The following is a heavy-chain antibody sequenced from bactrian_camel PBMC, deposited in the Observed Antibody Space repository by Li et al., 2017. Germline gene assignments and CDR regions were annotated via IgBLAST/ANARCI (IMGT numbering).Heavy chain of an antibody. CDR2: IDSEGTT. D-gene: IGHD4*01. V-gene: IGHV3S53*01. CDR3: AATESPLLVTSYSDTDFPAEDEFSY. J-gene: IGHJ6*01. CDR1: GYFGSIYC. Sequence: QLVESGGGSVQAGGSLRLSCAVSGYFGSIYCMGWFRQAPGKDREGVASIDSEGTTTYADSVKGRFSISKDNNKNALYLQMNSLIPGDTAMYYCAATESPLLVTSYSDTDFPAEDEFSYWGQGTQ.